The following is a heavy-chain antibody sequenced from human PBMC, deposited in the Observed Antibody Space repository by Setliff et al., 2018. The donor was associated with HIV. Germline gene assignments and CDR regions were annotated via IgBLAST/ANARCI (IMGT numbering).Heavy chain of an antibody. V-gene: IGHV4-31*03. Sequence: NPSETLSLTCTVSGGSISSGGYYWSWIRQHPGKGLEWIGYIYYSETTYYNPSLKSRVTISVDKSKNHFSLKLTSVTAADTAVYYCARDQGYSYGSGPFHSWGQGTMGTVS. CDR3: ARDQGYSYGSGPFHS. J-gene: IGHJ3*02. CDR2: IYYSETT. CDR1: GGSISSGGYY. D-gene: IGHD5-18*01.